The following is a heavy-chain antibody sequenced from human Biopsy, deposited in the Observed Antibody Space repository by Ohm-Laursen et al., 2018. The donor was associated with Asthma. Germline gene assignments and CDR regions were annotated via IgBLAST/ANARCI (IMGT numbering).Heavy chain of an antibody. Sequence: SLRLSCAASGFTFSSYAMSWVRQAPGKGLEWVSGISWNSATIGYADSVEGRFTISRDNAKNSVFLHMDSLRPEDTAFYYCAKVRSDWVITESFDYWGQGPRSPSPQ. D-gene: IGHD3-22*01. CDR3: AKVRSDWVITESFDY. J-gene: IGHJ4*02. V-gene: IGHV3-9*01. CDR2: ISWNSATI. CDR1: GFTFSSYA.